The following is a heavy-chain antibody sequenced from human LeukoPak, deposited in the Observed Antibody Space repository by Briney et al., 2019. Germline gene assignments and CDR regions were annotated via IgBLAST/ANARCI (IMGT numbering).Heavy chain of an antibody. J-gene: IGHJ4*02. D-gene: IGHD3-16*01. CDR2: ISSSITTI. CDR1: GFTFSSYS. CDR3: ARGGKLMFFDY. Sequence: GGSLRLSCAASGFTFSSYSMNWVRQAPGKGLGWVSYISSSITTIYYADSVKGRFTISRDNDKNSVYLQMSSLRAEDTAVYYCARGGKLMFFDYWGQGTLVTVSS. V-gene: IGHV3-48*04.